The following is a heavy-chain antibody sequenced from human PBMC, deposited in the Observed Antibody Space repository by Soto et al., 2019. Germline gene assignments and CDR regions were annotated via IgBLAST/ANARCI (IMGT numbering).Heavy chain of an antibody. CDR3: AKASGAYYYYYGMDV. V-gene: IGHV3-23*01. J-gene: IGHJ6*02. Sequence: GGSLRLSCAASGFTFGSYAMSWVRQEPGKGLEWVSAISGSGGSTYYADSVKGRFTISRDNSKNTLYLQMNSLRAEDTAVYYCAKASGAYYYYYGMDVWGQGTTVTVSS. CDR2: ISGSGGST. CDR1: GFTFGSYA.